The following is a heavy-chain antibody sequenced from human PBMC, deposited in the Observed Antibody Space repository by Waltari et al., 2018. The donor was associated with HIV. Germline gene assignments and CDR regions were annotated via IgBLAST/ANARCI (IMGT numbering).Heavy chain of an antibody. D-gene: IGHD2-15*01. CDR3: ARHGVVDGNDSYGMDV. J-gene: IGHJ6*02. CDR1: GYNFDKYW. Sequence: EVQLVQPGAEVKKPGESLKISCKASGYNFDKYWIGWVRQMPGKGREWMGIIYPGDSDTRYSPSFQGQVTFSADKSITTAYLQWSNLKASDTAMYYCARHGVVDGNDSYGMDVWGQGTTVTVSS. CDR2: IYPGDSDT. V-gene: IGHV5-51*01.